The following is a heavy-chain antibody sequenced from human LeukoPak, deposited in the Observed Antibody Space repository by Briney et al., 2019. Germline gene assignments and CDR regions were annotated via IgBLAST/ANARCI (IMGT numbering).Heavy chain of an antibody. D-gene: IGHD2-21*02. V-gene: IGHV3-23*01. J-gene: IGHJ4*02. Sequence: PGGSLRLSCAASGFTFSSYAMSWVRQAPGKGLEWVSAISGSGGSTYYADSVKGRFTISRDNSKNTLYLQMNSLRAEDTAVYYCAKIPGVVVTAILPRFDYWGQGTLVTVSS. CDR3: AKIPGVVVTAILPRFDY. CDR2: ISGSGGST. CDR1: GFTFSSYA.